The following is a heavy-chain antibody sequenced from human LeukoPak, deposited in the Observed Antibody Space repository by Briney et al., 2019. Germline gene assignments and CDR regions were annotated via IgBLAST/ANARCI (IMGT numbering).Heavy chain of an antibody. CDR1: GGSFSGNY. CDR3: ARGGIVATTKVGDCFDY. V-gene: IGHV4-34*01. Sequence: SETLSLTCAVYGGSFSGNYWIWIRQPPGKGLEWIGESNHDGNTNYIPSLKSRVTISVDTSKNQFSLKLSSVTAADTAVYYCARGGIVATTKVGDCFDYWGQGTLVTVSS. D-gene: IGHD5-12*01. J-gene: IGHJ4*02. CDR2: SNHDGNT.